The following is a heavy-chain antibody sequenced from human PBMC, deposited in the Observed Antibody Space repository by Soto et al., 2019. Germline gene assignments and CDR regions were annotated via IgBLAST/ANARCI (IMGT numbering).Heavy chain of an antibody. V-gene: IGHV3-23*01. CDR2: ISGSGGST. J-gene: IGHJ6*02. D-gene: IGHD3-10*01. CDR3: AKDKGRSGSYYNPFCMDV. CDR1: GLTFSSYA. Sequence: GGSLRLSCAASGLTFSSYAMSWVRQAPGKGLEWVSAISGSGGSTYYADSVKGRFTISRDNSKNTLYLQMNSLRAEDTAVYYCAKDKGRSGSYYNPFCMDVWGQGTTVTVSS.